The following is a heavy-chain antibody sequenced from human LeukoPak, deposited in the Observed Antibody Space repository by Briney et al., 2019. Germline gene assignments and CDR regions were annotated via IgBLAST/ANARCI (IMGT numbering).Heavy chain of an antibody. Sequence: GGSLRLSCAGSGFTFSDYAMHWVRQAPGKGLEYVSAISGNGGSTYYANSVKGRFTISRDNSKNTLYLQMGSLRAEDMAVYYCASPIVVAPAASRISDYWRQGTLVTVSS. V-gene: IGHV3-64*01. CDR3: ASPIVVAPAASRISDY. CDR2: ISGNGGST. D-gene: IGHD2-2*01. CDR1: GFTFSDYA. J-gene: IGHJ4*02.